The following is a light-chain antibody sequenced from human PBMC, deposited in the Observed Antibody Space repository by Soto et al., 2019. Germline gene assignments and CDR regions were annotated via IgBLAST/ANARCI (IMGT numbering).Light chain of an antibody. CDR3: QTWGTGFLV. CDR1: SGHSSYA. V-gene: IGLV4-69*01. Sequence: QSVLNQSPSASASLGASVKLTCTLSSGHSSYAIAWHQQQPEKGPRYLMKRNNDGSHNKGDGIPDRFSGSSSGAERYLTISSLQSEDEADDYCQTWGTGFLVFGGGTKVTVL. J-gene: IGLJ3*02. CDR2: RNNDGSH.